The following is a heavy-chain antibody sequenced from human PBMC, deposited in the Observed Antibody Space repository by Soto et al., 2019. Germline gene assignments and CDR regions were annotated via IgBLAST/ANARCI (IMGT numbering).Heavy chain of an antibody. CDR3: TWGYCFSPNCYPRFAP. CDR2: IRSKGNSYAT. CDR1: GFAFSGSA. J-gene: IGHJ5*02. D-gene: IGHD2-2*01. Sequence: EVQLVESGGGLVQPGGSLKLSCAASGFAFSGSALHWVRQASGKGLEWVGRIRSKGNSYATAYAASVKGRFTISRDDSKKTAYLQMNTQKTEDPAVYYCTWGYCFSPNCYPRFAPWAQGPLVTVSS. V-gene: IGHV3-73*01.